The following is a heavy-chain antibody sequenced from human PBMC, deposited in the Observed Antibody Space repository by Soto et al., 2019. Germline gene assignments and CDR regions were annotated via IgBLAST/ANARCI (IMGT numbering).Heavy chain of an antibody. CDR1: GFIFSSYA. CDR2: MSGSGGYT. V-gene: IGHV3-23*01. J-gene: IGHJ5*01. Sequence: GGSLRLSCAASGFIFSSYAMNWVRQAPGKGLEWVSVMSGSGGYTDYADSVKGRFTISRDNSKNTVYLQMNSLRVEDTAVYYCAKKWAGPAGTNWFDFWGQGTLVTVSS. D-gene: IGHD6-13*01. CDR3: AKKWAGPAGTNWFDF.